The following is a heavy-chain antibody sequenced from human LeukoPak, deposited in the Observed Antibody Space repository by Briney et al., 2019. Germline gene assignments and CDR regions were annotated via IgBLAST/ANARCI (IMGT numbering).Heavy chain of an antibody. V-gene: IGHV5-51*01. CDR3: ARLGTGDTSMVTPLHY. Sequence: GESLKISCKGSGYIFTNYWIGWVRQMPGKGLEWMGIIYPGDSDTRYSPSFQGQVTISADRSISTAYLQWSSLKASDTAMYYCARLGTGDTSMVTPLHYWGQGTLVTVSS. CDR2: IYPGDSDT. J-gene: IGHJ4*02. CDR1: GYIFTNYW. D-gene: IGHD5-18*01.